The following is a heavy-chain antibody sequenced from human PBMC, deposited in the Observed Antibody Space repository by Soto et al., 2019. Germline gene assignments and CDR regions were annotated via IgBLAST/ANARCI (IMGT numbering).Heavy chain of an antibody. CDR3: AKDLNHCSGGSCYSYYYYYGMDV. V-gene: IGHV3-30*18. CDR2: ISYDGSNK. D-gene: IGHD2-15*01. CDR1: GFTFSSYG. Sequence: GGSLRLSCAASGFTFSSYGMHWVRQAPGKGLEWVAVISYDGSNKYYADSVKGRFTISRDNSKNTLYLQMNSLRAEDTAVYYCAKDLNHCSGGSCYSYYYYYGMDVWGQGTTVTVSS. J-gene: IGHJ6*02.